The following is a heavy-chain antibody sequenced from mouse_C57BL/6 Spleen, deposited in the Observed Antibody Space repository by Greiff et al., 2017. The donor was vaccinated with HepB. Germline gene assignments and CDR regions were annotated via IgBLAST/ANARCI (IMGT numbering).Heavy chain of an antibody. CDR3: TRNDGYYVGFAY. V-gene: IGHV1-15*01. CDR2: IDPETGGT. J-gene: IGHJ3*01. D-gene: IGHD2-3*01. Sequence: QVHVKQSGAELVRPGASVTLSCKASGYTFTDYEMHWVKQTPVHGLEWIGAIDPETGGTAYNQKFKGKAILTADKSSSTAYMELRSLTSEDSAVYYCTRNDGYYVGFAYWGQGTLVTVSA. CDR1: GYTFTDYE.